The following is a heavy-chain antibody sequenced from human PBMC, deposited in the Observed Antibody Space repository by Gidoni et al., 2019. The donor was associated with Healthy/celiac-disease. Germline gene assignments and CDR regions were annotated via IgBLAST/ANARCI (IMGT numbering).Heavy chain of an antibody. CDR1: GFTLDDYA. D-gene: IGHD6-13*01. CDR3: AKDKYSSSYFDY. CDR2: ISWEGGST. Sequence: EVQLVESGGVVVQPGGSLGPSFAASGFTLDDYALHWVRQAPGKGLEWVSLISWEGGSTYYADSVKGRFTISRDNSKNSLYLQMNSLRAEDTALYYCAKDKYSSSYFDYWGQGTLVTVSS. J-gene: IGHJ4*02. V-gene: IGHV3-43D*04.